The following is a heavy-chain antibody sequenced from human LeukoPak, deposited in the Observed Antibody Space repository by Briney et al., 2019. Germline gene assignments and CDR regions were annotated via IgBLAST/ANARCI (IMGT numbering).Heavy chain of an antibody. CDR2: ISTNGGVT. Sequence: GGSLRLSCSASGFTFSRYAMHWVRQAPGKGLEYVSAISTNGGVTYYADSVKGRFTISRDNSKNTLYLEISSLRVKDTAVYYCVKDVSSTYYYFDYWGQGTLVTVSS. CDR3: VKDVSSTYYYFDY. V-gene: IGHV3-64D*09. D-gene: IGHD4-11*01. CDR1: GFTFSRYA. J-gene: IGHJ4*02.